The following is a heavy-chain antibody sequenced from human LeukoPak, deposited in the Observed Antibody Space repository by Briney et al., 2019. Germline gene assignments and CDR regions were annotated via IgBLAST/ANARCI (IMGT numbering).Heavy chain of an antibody. J-gene: IGHJ4*02. CDR2: IKPDGSGK. D-gene: IGHD6-19*01. CDR3: SSQPAVLDLDC. V-gene: IGHV3-7*01. Sequence: GGSLRLSCPASGFAFSSYWMTWVRQAPGKGLEWVANIKPDGSGKNYVDSVKGRFTISRDNAKNSLYLQMKGLRVEDTAVYYCSSQPAVLDLDCWGQGALVTVSS. CDR1: GFAFSSYW.